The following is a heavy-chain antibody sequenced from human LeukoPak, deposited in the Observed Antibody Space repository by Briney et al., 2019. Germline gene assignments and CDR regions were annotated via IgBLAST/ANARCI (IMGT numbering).Heavy chain of an antibody. CDR2: IKQDGSDK. J-gene: IGHJ3*02. Sequence: GGSLRLSCAPSGFSFSYYWMSWVRQAPGEGLEWVANIKQDGSDKYYVDSVKGRFTTSRDNAKNSLYLQVNSLSAEDTAMYYCTRDLTNWNDATFDIWGQGTMVTVSS. CDR1: GFSFSYYW. CDR3: TRDLTNWNDATFDI. D-gene: IGHD1-1*01. V-gene: IGHV3-7*01.